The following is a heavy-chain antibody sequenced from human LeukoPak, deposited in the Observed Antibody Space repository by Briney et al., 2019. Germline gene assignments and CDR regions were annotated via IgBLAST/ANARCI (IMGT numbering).Heavy chain of an antibody. CDR3: ARALWFGELRGVLGY. CDR2: INPSGGST. V-gene: IGHV1-46*01. Sequence: GASVKVSCKASGYTFTGYYMHWVRQAPGQGLEWMGIINPSGGSTSYAQKFQGRVTVTRDTSTSTVYMELSSLRSEDTAVYYCARALWFGELRGVLGYWGQGTLVTVSS. CDR1: GYTFTGYY. J-gene: IGHJ4*02. D-gene: IGHD3-10*01.